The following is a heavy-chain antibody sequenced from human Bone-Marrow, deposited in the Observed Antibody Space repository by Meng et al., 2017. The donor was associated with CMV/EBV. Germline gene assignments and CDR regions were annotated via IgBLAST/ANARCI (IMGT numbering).Heavy chain of an antibody. J-gene: IGHJ6*02. CDR2: ISGSGGST. D-gene: IGHD1-26*01. CDR3: AKDMEAGSYLTYYYYYGMDV. CDR1: GFTFSSYA. Sequence: GESLKISCAASGFTFSSYAMNWVRQAPGKGLEWVSAISGSGGSTYYADSVKGRFTISRDNSKNTLYLQMNSLRAEDTAVYYCAKDMEAGSYLTYYYYYGMDVWGQGTTVTVSS. V-gene: IGHV3-23*01.